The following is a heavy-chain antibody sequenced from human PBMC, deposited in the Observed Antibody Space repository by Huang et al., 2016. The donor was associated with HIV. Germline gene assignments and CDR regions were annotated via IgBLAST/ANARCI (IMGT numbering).Heavy chain of an antibody. D-gene: IGHD3-10*01. CDR1: GYTFTSYA. Sequence: QVQLVQSGAEVKKPGASVKVSCKASGYTFTSYAMHWVRQAPGQRLEWMGWITVGNGNTKYSQKFQGRVTITRDTSASTAYMELSSLRSEDTAVYYCARFRGDYWGQGNLVTVSS. CDR2: ITVGNGNT. J-gene: IGHJ4*02. V-gene: IGHV1-3*01. CDR3: ARFRGDY.